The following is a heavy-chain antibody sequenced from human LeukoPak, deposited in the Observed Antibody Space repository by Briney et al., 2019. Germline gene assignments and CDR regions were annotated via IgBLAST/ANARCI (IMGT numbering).Heavy chain of an antibody. CDR2: IKQDGSEK. J-gene: IGHJ4*02. CDR3: ATETAVSGGIFFDY. Sequence: GGSLRLSCAASGFTFSSYWMSWVRQAPGRGLEWVANIKQDGSEKYYVDSVKGRFTISRDNAKNSLYLQMNSLRAEDTAVYYCATETAVSGGIFFDYWGQGTLVTVSS. D-gene: IGHD3-10*01. CDR1: GFTFSSYW. V-gene: IGHV3-7*01.